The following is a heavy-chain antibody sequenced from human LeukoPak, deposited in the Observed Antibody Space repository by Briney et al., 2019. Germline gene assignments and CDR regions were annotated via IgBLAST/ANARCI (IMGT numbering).Heavy chain of an antibody. J-gene: IGHJ4*02. Sequence: GGSLRLSCAASGFTFHNYAMHWVRQAPGKGLEWISLIKGNGDTTYNADSVKGRFTISRDNSKNSLYLQINSLRTEDTALYYCAKDIGSGWSFDYWGQGTLVTVSS. D-gene: IGHD6-19*01. V-gene: IGHV3-43*02. CDR3: AKDIGSGWSFDY. CDR2: IKGNGDTT. CDR1: GFTFHNYA.